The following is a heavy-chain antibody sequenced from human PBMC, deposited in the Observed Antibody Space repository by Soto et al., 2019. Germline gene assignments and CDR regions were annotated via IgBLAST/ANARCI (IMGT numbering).Heavy chain of an antibody. D-gene: IGHD2-2*01. CDR2: ISSNGGST. Sequence: PGGLLRLSCAASGFTFSYYAMHWVRQAPGKGLEYVSAISSNGGSTYYANSVKGRFTISRDNSKNTLYLQMGSLRTEDMAVYYCAREGYCSSTSCYSFDCWGQGTLVTVSS. CDR3: AREGYCSSTSCYSFDC. V-gene: IGHV3-64*01. J-gene: IGHJ4*02. CDR1: GFTFSYYA.